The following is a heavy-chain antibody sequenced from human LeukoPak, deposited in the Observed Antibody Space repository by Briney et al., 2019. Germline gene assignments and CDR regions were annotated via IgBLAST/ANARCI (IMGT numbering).Heavy chain of an antibody. Sequence: SETLSLTCTVSGGSISSGDYYWSWIRQPPGKGLEWIGYIYYSGSTYYNPSLKSRVTISVDTSKNQFSLKLSSVTAADTAVYYCARDFGEANAFDIWGQGTMVTVSS. V-gene: IGHV4-30-4*01. CDR2: IYYSGST. CDR3: ARDFGEANAFDI. CDR1: GGSISSGDYY. J-gene: IGHJ3*02. D-gene: IGHD4-17*01.